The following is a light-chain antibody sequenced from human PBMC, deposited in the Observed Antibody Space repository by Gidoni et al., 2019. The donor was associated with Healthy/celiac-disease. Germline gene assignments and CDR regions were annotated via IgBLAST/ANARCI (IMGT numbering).Light chain of an antibody. J-gene: IGLJ1*01. CDR2: GNS. CDR3: QSYDSSLSGYV. V-gene: IGLV1-40*01. Sequence: QSVLTQPPSVSGAPGQRVTIACTGSSSNIVAGYDVHWYQQLPGTAPKLLIYGNSNRPSGVPDRFSGSKSGPSASLAITGLQAEDEADYYCQSYDSSLSGYVFGTGTKVTVL. CDR1: SSNIVAGYD.